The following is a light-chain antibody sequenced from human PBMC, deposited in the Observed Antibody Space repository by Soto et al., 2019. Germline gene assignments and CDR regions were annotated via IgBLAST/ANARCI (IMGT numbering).Light chain of an antibody. CDR1: QSVNSNY. V-gene: IGKV3-20*01. CDR2: GAS. CDR3: QQYDSTPPT. J-gene: IGKJ1*01. Sequence: EIVLTQSPGTLSLSQGDRATLSCRASQSVNSNYLAWYQRKPGQAPRLLIYGASNRATDIPYRFSASGSGTDFTLTITRLEAEYFAVYYCQQYDSTPPTFGQGTKVEVK.